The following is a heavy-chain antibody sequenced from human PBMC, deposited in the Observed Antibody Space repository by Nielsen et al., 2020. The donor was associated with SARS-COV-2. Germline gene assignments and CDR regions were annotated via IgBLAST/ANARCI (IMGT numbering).Heavy chain of an antibody. Sequence: GESLKISCTASGFIFSSYAMSWVRQAPGKGLEWVSAISGSGGRTYYADSVKGRFTISRDKSKNSLYLQMNSLHQGPIGLPPGTLLQEHLWG. J-gene: IGHJ6*01. CDR2: ISGSGGRT. V-gene: IGHV3-23*01. CDR1: GFIFSSYA. CDR3: TLLQEHL.